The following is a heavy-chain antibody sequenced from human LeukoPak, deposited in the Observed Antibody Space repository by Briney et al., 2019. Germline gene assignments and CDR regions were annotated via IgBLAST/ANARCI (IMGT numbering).Heavy chain of an antibody. CDR1: GFTFSRYG. CDR3: AKVSITVVVIPAALLDY. J-gene: IGHJ4*02. CDR2: ISNDESNK. V-gene: IGHV3-30*18. Sequence: GGSLRLSCVVSGFTFSRYGFHWVRQSPGKGLEWVAVISNDESNKYYADSVKGRFTISRDNSKNTLFLQMNSLRAEDAAVYYCAKVSITVVVIPAALLDYWGQGTLVTVSS. D-gene: IGHD2-2*01.